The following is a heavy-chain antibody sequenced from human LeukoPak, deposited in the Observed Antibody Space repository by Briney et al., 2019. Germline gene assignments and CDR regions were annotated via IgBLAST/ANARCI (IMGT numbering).Heavy chain of an antibody. J-gene: IGHJ4*02. CDR1: GYTFTSYD. CDR3: ARENLVLSSIAVARRYFDY. D-gene: IGHD6-19*01. CDR2: INPNSGGT. Sequence: WASVKVSCKASGYTFTSYDINWVRQATGQGLEWMGWINPNSGGTNYAQKFQGRVTMTRDTSISTAYMELSRLRSDDTAVYYCARENLVLSSIAVARRYFDYWGQGTLVTVSS. V-gene: IGHV1-2*02.